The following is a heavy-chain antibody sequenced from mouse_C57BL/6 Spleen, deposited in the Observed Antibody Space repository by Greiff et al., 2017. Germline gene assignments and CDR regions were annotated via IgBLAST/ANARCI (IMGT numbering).Heavy chain of an antibody. Sequence: VQLQQSGPGLVQPSQSLSITCTVSGFSLTSYGVHWVRQSPGKGLEWLGVIWRGGSTDNNAAFMSRLSITKDNSKSQVFFKMNSLQADDTAIYDCDKNKGGYGSSYNFDVWGTGTTVTVSS. CDR2: IWRGGST. J-gene: IGHJ1*03. D-gene: IGHD1-1*01. CDR3: DKNKGGYGSSYNFDV. V-gene: IGHV2-5*01. CDR1: GFSLTSYG.